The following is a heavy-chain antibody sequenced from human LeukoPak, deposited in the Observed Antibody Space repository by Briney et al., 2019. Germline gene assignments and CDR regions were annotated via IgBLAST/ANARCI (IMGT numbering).Heavy chain of an antibody. J-gene: IGHJ6*02. Sequence: SVKVSCTASGGTFSSYAISWVRQAPGQGLEWMGGIIPIFGTANYAQKFQGRVTITADESTSTAYMELSSLRSEDTAVYYCASPKMATAGYYYYGMDVWGQGTTVTVSS. CDR1: GGTFSSYA. D-gene: IGHD5-24*01. V-gene: IGHV1-69*01. CDR3: ASPKMATAGYYYYGMDV. CDR2: IIPIFGTA.